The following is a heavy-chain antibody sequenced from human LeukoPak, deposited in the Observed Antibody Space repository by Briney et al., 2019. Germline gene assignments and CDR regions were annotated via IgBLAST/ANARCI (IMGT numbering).Heavy chain of an antibody. CDR2: TTSSGGST. Sequence: GGSLRLSCTASGFTFSNYAMSWVRQAPGKGLEWVSATTSSGGSTYYADSVKGRFTISRDNSKNTLFPQMNSLRAEDTAVYYCAKGIAAIGVGTFDYWGQGTLVTVSS. CDR1: GFTFSNYA. V-gene: IGHV3-23*01. CDR3: AKGIAAIGVGTFDY. J-gene: IGHJ4*02. D-gene: IGHD6-13*01.